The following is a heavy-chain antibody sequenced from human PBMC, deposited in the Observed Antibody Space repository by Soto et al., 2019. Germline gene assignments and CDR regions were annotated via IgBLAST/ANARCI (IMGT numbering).Heavy chain of an antibody. D-gene: IGHD6-13*01. CDR3: ARDQPLAAAGTRSQYGMDV. J-gene: IGHJ6*02. CDR1: GYTFTGYY. CDR2: INPNSGGT. Sequence: ASVKVSCKASGYTFTGYYMHWVRQAPGQGLEWMGWINPNSGGTNYAQKFQGWVTMTRDTSISTAYMELSRLRSDDTAVYYCARDQPLAAAGTRSQYGMDVWGQGTTVTVSS. V-gene: IGHV1-2*04.